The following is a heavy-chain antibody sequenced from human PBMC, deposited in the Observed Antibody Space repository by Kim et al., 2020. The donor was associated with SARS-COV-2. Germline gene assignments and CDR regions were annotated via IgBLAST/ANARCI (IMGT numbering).Heavy chain of an antibody. D-gene: IGHD1-26*01. CDR3: TSPGAG. V-gene: IGHV3-73*01. Sequence: ANRYATAYAASVKGRFTISRDDSKNTAYLQMNSLKTEDTAVYYCTSPGAGGGQGTLVTVSS. CDR2: ANRYAT. J-gene: IGHJ4*02.